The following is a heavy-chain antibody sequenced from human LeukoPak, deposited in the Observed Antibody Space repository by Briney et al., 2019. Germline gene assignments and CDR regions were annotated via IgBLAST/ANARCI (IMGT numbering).Heavy chain of an antibody. J-gene: IGHJ4*02. Sequence: PSETLSLTCAVYGGSFSGYYWSWIRQPPGKGLEWIGEINHSGSTNYNPSLKSRVTISVDTSKNQFSLKLSSVTAADTAVYYCASRYSGSYYSPYYFDYWGQGTLVTVSS. CDR1: GGSFSGYY. CDR3: ASRYSGSYYSPYYFDY. V-gene: IGHV4-34*01. CDR2: INHSGST. D-gene: IGHD1-26*01.